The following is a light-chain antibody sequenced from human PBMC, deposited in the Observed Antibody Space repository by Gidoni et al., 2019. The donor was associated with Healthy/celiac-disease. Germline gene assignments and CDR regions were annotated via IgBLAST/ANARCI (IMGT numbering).Light chain of an antibody. CDR2: GAS. Sequence: EIVMKQSPATLSVSPGERATLSCRASQSVRSNLAWYQQTPGQAPWLHIYGASTRATGIPALFSGIGSGTAFTLPFSSLQSEDFAVYYCQQYNNWPPHTFGQGTKLEIK. J-gene: IGKJ2*01. CDR1: QSVRSN. V-gene: IGKV3-15*01. CDR3: QQYNNWPPHT.